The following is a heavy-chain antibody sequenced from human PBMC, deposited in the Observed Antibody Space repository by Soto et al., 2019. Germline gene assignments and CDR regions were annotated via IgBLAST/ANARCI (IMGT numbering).Heavy chain of an antibody. Sequence: QVQLVQSGAEVKKPGASVKVSCKASGYTFTNYGINWVRQAPGQGLEWMGWVSGSNGNTNYAQKFQGRVTMTTDTSTSAAYMELRSLRSDDTAVYYCGRPNCRGGCMEPWGQGTTVTVSS. J-gene: IGHJ6*02. V-gene: IGHV1-18*01. CDR2: VSGSNGNT. CDR3: GRPNCRGGCMEP. CDR1: GYTFTNYG. D-gene: IGHD3-16*01.